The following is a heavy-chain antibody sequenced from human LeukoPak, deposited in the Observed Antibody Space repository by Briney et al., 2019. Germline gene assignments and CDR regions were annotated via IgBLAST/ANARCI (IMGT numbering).Heavy chain of an antibody. Sequence: ASVKVSCKASGYTFTSYAMHWVRQAPGQRLEWMGWINAGNGNTKYSQKFQGRVTVTRDTSASTAYMELSSLRSEDTAVYYCARGGGPWYYFDHWGQGTLVTVSS. CDR3: ARGGGPWYYFDH. V-gene: IGHV1-3*01. J-gene: IGHJ4*02. D-gene: IGHD3-16*01. CDR2: INAGNGNT. CDR1: GYTFTSYA.